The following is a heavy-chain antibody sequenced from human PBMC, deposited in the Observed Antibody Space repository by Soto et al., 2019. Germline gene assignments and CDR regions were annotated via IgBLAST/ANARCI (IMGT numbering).Heavy chain of an antibody. CDR2: ISSSSSYI. J-gene: IGHJ4*02. CDR3: ARDAISSGYYLDFDY. Sequence: GGSLRLSCAASGFTLSSYSMNWVRQAPGKGLEWVSSISSSSSYIYYADSVKGRFTISRDNAKNSLYLQMNSLRAEDTAVYYCARDAISSGYYLDFDYWGQGTLVTVSS. D-gene: IGHD3-22*01. CDR1: GFTLSSYS. V-gene: IGHV3-21*01.